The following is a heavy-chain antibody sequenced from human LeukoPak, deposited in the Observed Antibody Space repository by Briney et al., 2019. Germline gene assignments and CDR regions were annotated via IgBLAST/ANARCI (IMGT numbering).Heavy chain of an antibody. CDR3: ARDSYYYDSSGYPGGV. Sequence: PGGSLRLSCAASGFTFSDYYMSWIRQAPGKRLEWVSYISSSGSTIYYADSVKGRFTISRDNAKNSLYLQMNSLRAEDTAVYYCARDSYYYDSSGYPGGVWGQGTLVTVSS. V-gene: IGHV3-11*01. CDR1: GFTFSDYY. J-gene: IGHJ4*02. CDR2: ISSSGSTI. D-gene: IGHD3-22*01.